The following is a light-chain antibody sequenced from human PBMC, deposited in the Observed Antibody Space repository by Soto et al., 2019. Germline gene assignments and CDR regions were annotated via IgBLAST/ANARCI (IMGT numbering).Light chain of an antibody. V-gene: IGKV1-39*01. CDR3: QQSHGIPYT. J-gene: IGKJ2*01. CDR1: QTISSD. Sequence: DIQMTQSRPSLSASVGDRVTITCRASQTISSDLNWYQQKPGKAPKLLIYAASTLQSGVPSRFSGSVSGTDFTLTISSLQPEVFATYYCQQSHGIPYTFGQGTKLESK. CDR2: AAS.